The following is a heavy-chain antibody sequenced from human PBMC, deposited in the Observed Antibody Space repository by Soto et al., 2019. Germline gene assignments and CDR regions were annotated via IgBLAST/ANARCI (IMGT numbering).Heavy chain of an antibody. V-gene: IGHV3-23*01. D-gene: IGHD4-17*01. CDR2: ISGSGGST. CDR3: AKGPHGDYARGYFDL. Sequence: EVQLLESGGGLVQPGGSLRLSCAASGFTFSSYAMSWVRQAPGKGLEWVSAISGSGGSTYYADSVKGRFTISRDNSMNTLCLQMNSLRAEDTAVYYCAKGPHGDYARGYFDLWGRGTMVTVSS. J-gene: IGHJ2*01. CDR1: GFTFSSYA.